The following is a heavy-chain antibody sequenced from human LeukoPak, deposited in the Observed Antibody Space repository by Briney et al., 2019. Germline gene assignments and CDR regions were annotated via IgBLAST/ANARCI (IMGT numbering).Heavy chain of an antibody. CDR3: ARDPDYGGGDY. CDR1: GYTFTTYY. CDR2: IIPIFGIA. Sequence: EASVKVSCKASGYTFTTYYMRWVRQAPGQGLEWMGRIIPIFGIANYAQKFQGRVTITADKSTSTAYMELSSLRSEDTAVYYCARDPDYGGGDYWGQGTLVTVSS. V-gene: IGHV1-69*04. J-gene: IGHJ4*02. D-gene: IGHD4-23*01.